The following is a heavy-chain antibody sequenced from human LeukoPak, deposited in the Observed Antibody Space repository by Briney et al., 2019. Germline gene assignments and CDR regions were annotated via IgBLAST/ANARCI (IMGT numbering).Heavy chain of an antibody. CDR1: GFTFGSYW. V-gene: IGHV3-7*03. Sequence: GGSLRLSCAAYGFTFGSYWMSWVRQAPGKGLEWVANIKQDGSEKYYVDSVKGRFTISRDNIKTSLYLIMNDMRAEEKAVYYCASIIAVAGSYYFDYWGQGTLVTVSS. D-gene: IGHD6-19*01. CDR3: ASIIAVAGSYYFDY. CDR2: IKQDGSEK. J-gene: IGHJ4*02.